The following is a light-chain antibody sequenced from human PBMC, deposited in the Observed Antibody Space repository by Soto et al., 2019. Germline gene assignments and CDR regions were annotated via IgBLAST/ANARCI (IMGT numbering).Light chain of an antibody. V-gene: IGKV1-5*03. J-gene: IGKJ4*01. CDR2: KAS. Sequence: DIQMTQSPSTLSASVGDRVTITCRASQSISTWLAWYQQKPGKAPKLLIYKASSLEGGVPSRFGGSGSGTLFIITISSLHPAVFATYYCQQSNTYPLTFGRGTNVDI. CDR3: QQSNTYPLT. CDR1: QSISTW.